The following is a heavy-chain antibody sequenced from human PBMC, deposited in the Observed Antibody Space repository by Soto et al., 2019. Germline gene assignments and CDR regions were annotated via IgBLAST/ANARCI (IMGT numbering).Heavy chain of an antibody. J-gene: IGHJ5*02. CDR1: CGSMSSYY. CDR3: ARGQRFSDWCAP. D-gene: IGHD3-3*01. Sequence: QVHLQQSGPRLVNPSETLSLTCTVSCGSMSSYYLTCIRQPAGKGLDWMVRVYSSGGTHYNPSLKSRVTTSLDTSKNKCYLRLLSVTYSDTAVYYCARGQRFSDWCAPWGQGTLVTVSS. CDR2: VYSSGGT. V-gene: IGHV4-4*07.